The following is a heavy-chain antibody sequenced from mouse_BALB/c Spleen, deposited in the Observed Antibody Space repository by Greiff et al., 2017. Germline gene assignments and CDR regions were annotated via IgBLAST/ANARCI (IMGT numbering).Heavy chain of an antibody. D-gene: IGHD2-3*01. CDR1: GDSITSGY. CDR3: ARYWGDGYYFDV. J-gene: IGHJ1*01. V-gene: IGHV3-8*02. Sequence: EVQLLESGPSLVKPSQTLSLTCSVTGDSITSGYWNWIRKFPGNKLEYMGYISYSGSTYYNPSLKSRISITRDTSKNQYYLQLNSVTTEDTATYYCARYWGDGYYFDVWGAGTTVTVSS. CDR2: ISYSGST.